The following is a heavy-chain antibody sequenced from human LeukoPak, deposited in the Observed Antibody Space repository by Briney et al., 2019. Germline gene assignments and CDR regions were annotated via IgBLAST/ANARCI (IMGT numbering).Heavy chain of an antibody. CDR3: AREAHYYDSSGYYRFDY. CDR2: IIPIFGTA. CDR1: GGTFSSYA. J-gene: IGHJ4*02. Sequence: ASVKVSCKASGGTFSSYAISWVRQAPGQGLEWMGGIIPIFGTANYAQKFQGRVTITVDESTSTAYMELSSLRSEDTAVYYCAREAHYYDSSGYYRFDYWGQGTLVTVSS. D-gene: IGHD3-22*01. V-gene: IGHV1-69*13.